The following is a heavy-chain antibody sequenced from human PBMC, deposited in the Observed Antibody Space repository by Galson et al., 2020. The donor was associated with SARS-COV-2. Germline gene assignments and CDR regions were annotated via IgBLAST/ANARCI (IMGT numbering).Heavy chain of an antibody. CDR3: AKSRIAATLRYYYGMDV. D-gene: IGHD6-13*01. CDR2: ISYDGSIK. V-gene: IGHV3-30*18. J-gene: IGHJ6*02. CDR1: GFTFSTHG. Sequence: TGGSLRLSCAASGFTFSTHGMHWVRHAPGKGLERVAVISYDGSIKYYADSVKGRFSISRDNSKNTLYLQMSSLRSEDTAVYYCAKSRIAATLRYYYGMDVWGQGTSVTVSS.